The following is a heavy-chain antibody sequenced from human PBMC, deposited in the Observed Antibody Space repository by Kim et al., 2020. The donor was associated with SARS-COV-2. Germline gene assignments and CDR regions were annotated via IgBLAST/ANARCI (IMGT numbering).Heavy chain of an antibody. J-gene: IGHJ6*02. Sequence: ASVKVSCKASGYTFTSYDINWVRQATGQGLEWMGWMNPNSGNTGYAQKFQGRVTMTRNTSISTAYMELSSLRSEDTAVYYCAVRDRGRYYYYYGMDVWGQGTTVTVSS. V-gene: IGHV1-8*01. CDR2: MNPNSGNT. CDR3: AVRDRGRYYYYYGMDV. D-gene: IGHD3-10*01. CDR1: GYTFTSYD.